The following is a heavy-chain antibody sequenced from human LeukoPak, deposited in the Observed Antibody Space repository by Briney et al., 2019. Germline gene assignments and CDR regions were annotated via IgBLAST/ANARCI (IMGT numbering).Heavy chain of an antibody. Sequence: GGSLRLSCTASGFTFSNYGMHWVRQAPGKGLEYVSAISSNGGSTYYADSVKGRFTISRDNSKNTLFLQMGSLRAEDMAVYYCASASTFCSTTGCSSGNYWGQGTLVTVSS. J-gene: IGHJ4*02. V-gene: IGHV3-64*02. CDR1: GFTFSNYG. CDR2: ISSNGGST. D-gene: IGHD2-2*01. CDR3: ASASTFCSTTGCSSGNY.